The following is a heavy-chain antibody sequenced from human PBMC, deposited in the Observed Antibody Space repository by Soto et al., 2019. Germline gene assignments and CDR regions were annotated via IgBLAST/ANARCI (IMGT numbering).Heavy chain of an antibody. D-gene: IGHD3-3*01. CDR2: VYYSGST. Sequence: SETLSLTCNVSGGSVSRVSYYWSWIRQSPGKGLEWIGYVYYSGSTNYNPSLKSRVTISVDTSKSQFSLKLRSVTAADTAVYYCAASISIFGVVPFWGQGTLVTVSS. J-gene: IGHJ4*02. CDR1: GGSVSRVSYY. V-gene: IGHV4-61*01. CDR3: AASISIFGVVPF.